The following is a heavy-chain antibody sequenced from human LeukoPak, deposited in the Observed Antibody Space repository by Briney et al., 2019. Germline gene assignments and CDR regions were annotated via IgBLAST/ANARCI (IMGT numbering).Heavy chain of an antibody. CDR2: INPSGGST. Sequence: ASVKVSCKASGYTFTSYYMHWVRQAPGQGLEWMGIINPSGGSTSYAQKFQGRVTMTRDTSTSTAYMELSSLRSEDTAVYYCAREYGWDDSSGYGAFDIWGQGTMVTVSS. V-gene: IGHV1-46*01. CDR1: GYTFTSYY. D-gene: IGHD3-22*01. CDR3: AREYGWDDSSGYGAFDI. J-gene: IGHJ3*02.